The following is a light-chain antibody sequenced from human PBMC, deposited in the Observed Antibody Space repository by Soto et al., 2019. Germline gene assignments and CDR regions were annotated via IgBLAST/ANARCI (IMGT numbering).Light chain of an antibody. CDR1: SSDVGGYNY. CDR2: DVS. J-gene: IGLJ1*01. Sequence: QSALTQPASVSGSPGQSITISCTGTSSDVGGYNYVSWYQQHPGKAPKLMIYDVSNRPSGVSNRFSGSKSGNTASLTISGLQAEDEADYYCSSYTSSSTGVFGTGTKVTRP. CDR3: SSYTSSSTGV. V-gene: IGLV2-14*01.